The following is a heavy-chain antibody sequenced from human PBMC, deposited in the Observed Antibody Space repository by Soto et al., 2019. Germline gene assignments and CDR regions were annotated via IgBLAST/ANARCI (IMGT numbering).Heavy chain of an antibody. D-gene: IGHD2-21*02. J-gene: IGHJ6*02. CDR3: ARARGGRLVSDYYYGMDV. CDR1: GGTFSSYA. V-gene: IGHV1-69*01. Sequence: QVQLVQSGAEVKKPGSSVKVYCKASGGTFSSYAISWVRQAPGQGLEWMGGIIPIFGTANYAQKFQGRVTITADESTSTAYMELSSLRSEDTAVYYCARARGGRLVSDYYYGMDVWGQGTTVTVSS. CDR2: IIPIFGTA.